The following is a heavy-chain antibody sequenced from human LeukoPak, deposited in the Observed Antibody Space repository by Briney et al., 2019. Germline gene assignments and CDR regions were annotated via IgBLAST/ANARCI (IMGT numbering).Heavy chain of an antibody. Sequence: GGSLRLSCAASGFTLSSYAMSWVRQAPGKGLERVAIISASGGHTYYADSVKGRFTISRDNSKNTLFLLMNTLRAEDTAVYYCASLSGIVGARYFDSWGQGTLVTVSS. CDR1: GFTLSSYA. V-gene: IGHV3-23*01. D-gene: IGHD1-26*01. J-gene: IGHJ4*03. CDR3: ASLSGIVGARYFDS. CDR2: ISASGGHT.